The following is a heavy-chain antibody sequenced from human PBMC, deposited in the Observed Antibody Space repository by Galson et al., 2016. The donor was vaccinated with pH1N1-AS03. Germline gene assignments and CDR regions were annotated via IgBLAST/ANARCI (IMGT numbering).Heavy chain of an antibody. CDR2: IYWNEDR. CDR1: GFSLTTMGEG. Sequence: PALVKPTQTLTLTCTVTGFSLTTMGEGVGWIRQPPGKALEWLALIYWNEDRRFSQSLKNRLTITKDTSKNEVVLTMTNMDPADTGTYYCAHSRVAVEASGAFDVWGQGTTVTVSS. J-gene: IGHJ3*01. D-gene: IGHD6-19*01. V-gene: IGHV2-5*01. CDR3: AHSRVAVEASGAFDV.